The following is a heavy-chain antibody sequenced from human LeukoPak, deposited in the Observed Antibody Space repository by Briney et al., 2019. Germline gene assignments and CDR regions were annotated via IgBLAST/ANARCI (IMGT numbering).Heavy chain of an antibody. CDR1: GFTFSSYV. V-gene: IGHV3-30*04. J-gene: IGHJ4*02. Sequence: GGSLRLSCAASGFTFSSYVMHWVRQAPGKGLEWVAIISYDGSNEYYADSVKGRFTISRDNSKNTLYLQMNSLRAADTAVYYCARDTGTSYLSSFDYWGQGTLVTVSS. CDR3: ARDTGTSYLSSFDY. D-gene: IGHD6-6*01. CDR2: ISYDGSNE.